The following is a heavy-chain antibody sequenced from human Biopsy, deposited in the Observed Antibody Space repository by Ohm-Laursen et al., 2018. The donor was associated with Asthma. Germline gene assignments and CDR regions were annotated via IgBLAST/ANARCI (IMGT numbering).Heavy chain of an antibody. D-gene: IGHD3-9*01. Sequence: GASAKVSCKASGYTFINYAIHWVRQAPGHSLEWMGWINAANGNTKYSQKFQGRLTISRDTSASTAYMDLSSLRSEDTAVYYCARTYFDFLTGQVHDAFAMWGQGTMVTVSS. CDR2: INAANGNT. CDR3: ARTYFDFLTGQVHDAFAM. CDR1: GYTFINYA. J-gene: IGHJ3*02. V-gene: IGHV1-3*01.